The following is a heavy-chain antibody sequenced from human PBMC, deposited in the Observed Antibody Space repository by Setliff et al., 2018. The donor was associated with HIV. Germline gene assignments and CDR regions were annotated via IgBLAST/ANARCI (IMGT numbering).Heavy chain of an antibody. J-gene: IGHJ4*01. V-gene: IGHV3-73*01. CDR2: IRSKGYGSAT. Sequence: QTGGSLRLSCAASGFTFSGSAMHWVRQASGKGLEWVGRIRSKGYGSATAYAASVKGRFTISRDDSKNTAYLQMDSLKTEDTAVYYCTRHSSNHWSLLDYWGRGSLVTVSS. CDR1: GFTFSGSA. CDR3: TRHSSNHWSLLDY. D-gene: IGHD2-8*02.